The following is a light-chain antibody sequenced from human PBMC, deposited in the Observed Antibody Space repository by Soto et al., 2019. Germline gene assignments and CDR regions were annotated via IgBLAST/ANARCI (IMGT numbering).Light chain of an antibody. Sequence: VLTQPPSVSGAPGQRVTISCTGSGSNIGAGYDVHWYQQLPGTAPKPLIYANNNRPSGVPDRFSGSKSGTSASLAITGLQAEDEAGYYCRSYDSSLSGSVFGTGTKVTVL. CDR1: GSNIGAGYD. J-gene: IGLJ1*01. CDR2: ANN. V-gene: IGLV1-40*01. CDR3: RSYDSSLSGSV.